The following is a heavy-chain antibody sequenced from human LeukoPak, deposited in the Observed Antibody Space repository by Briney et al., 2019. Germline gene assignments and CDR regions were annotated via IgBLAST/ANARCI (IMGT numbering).Heavy chain of an antibody. Sequence: GASVKVSCKASGYTFTSYGISWVRQAPGQGLEWMGWISAYNGNTNYAQKLQGRVTMTTDTSTSTAYMELRSLRSDDTAVYYCARDLSTVATIILPRYCYGVDVWGQGTTVTVSS. D-gene: IGHD5-12*01. CDR3: ARDLSTVATIILPRYCYGVDV. V-gene: IGHV1-18*01. J-gene: IGHJ6*02. CDR2: ISAYNGNT. CDR1: GYTFTSYG.